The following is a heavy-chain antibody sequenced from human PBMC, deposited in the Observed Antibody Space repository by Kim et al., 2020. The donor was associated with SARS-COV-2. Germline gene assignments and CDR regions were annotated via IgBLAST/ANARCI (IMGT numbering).Heavy chain of an antibody. J-gene: IGHJ4*02. D-gene: IGHD2-8*01. V-gene: IGHV3-21*01. Sequence: GGSLRLSCEASGFTFNSHILNWVRQAPGKGLEWVSSISASSAYKHYAGSVRGRFTISRDNAKNSVLLQMNTLRPEDTDIYYCASGPDCPSGVCKWKGLDFWGQGIPVTVSS. CDR3: ASGPDCPSGVCKWKGLDF. CDR1: GFTFNSHI. CDR2: ISASSAYK.